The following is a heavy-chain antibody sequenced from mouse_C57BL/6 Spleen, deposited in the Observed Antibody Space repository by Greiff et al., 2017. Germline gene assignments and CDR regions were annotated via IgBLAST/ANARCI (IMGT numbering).Heavy chain of an antibody. Sequence: QVQLQQSGPELVKPGASVKISCKASGYAFSSSWMNWVKQRPGKGLEWIGRIYPGDGDTNYNGKFKGKATLTADKSSSTAYMQLSSLTSEDSAVYFCAREGDYDEVDYWGQGTTLTVSS. CDR3: AREGDYDEVDY. J-gene: IGHJ2*01. CDR2: IYPGDGDT. CDR1: GYAFSSSW. V-gene: IGHV1-82*01. D-gene: IGHD2-4*01.